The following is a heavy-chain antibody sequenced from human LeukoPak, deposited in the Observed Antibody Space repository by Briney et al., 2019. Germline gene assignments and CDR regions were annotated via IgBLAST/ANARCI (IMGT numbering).Heavy chain of an antibody. Sequence: GGPLRLSSAASGFTFSSYSMNWVRQAPGKLLEWVSSISSSSSFIYYADSVKGRFAISRDNAQNSLYLQMNSLRAEDTAVYYCVCYIVGAKRSFDYWGQGTLVTVSS. CDR2: ISSSSSFI. V-gene: IGHV3-21*01. J-gene: IGHJ4*02. D-gene: IGHD1-26*01. CDR3: VCYIVGAKRSFDY. CDR1: GFTFSSYS.